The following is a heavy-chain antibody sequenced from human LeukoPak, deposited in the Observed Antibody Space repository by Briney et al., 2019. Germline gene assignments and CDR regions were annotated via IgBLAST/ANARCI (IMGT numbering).Heavy chain of an antibody. Sequence: GGSLRLSCTASGFTFSSYGMHWVRQAPGKGLEWVAVISYDGSNKYYADSVKGRFTISRDNSKNTLYVQMNSLRAEDTAVYYCARDPAKFWSGHDYWGQGTLVTVSS. D-gene: IGHD3-3*01. V-gene: IGHV3-30*03. CDR3: ARDPAKFWSGHDY. J-gene: IGHJ4*02. CDR1: GFTFSSYG. CDR2: ISYDGSNK.